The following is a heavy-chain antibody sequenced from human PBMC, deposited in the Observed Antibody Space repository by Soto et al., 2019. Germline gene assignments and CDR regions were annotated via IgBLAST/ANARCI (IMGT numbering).Heavy chain of an antibody. V-gene: IGHV4-61*01. CDR1: GASVRSGSYH. Sequence: QVQLQESGPGLVKPSETLSLTCSVSGASVRSGSYHWSWIRQPPGKGLEWIGYIYYSGSTSYNPALKSRLTMSVDPSKNQFSLKLTSVTAADTAVYYCVRLAAGWRFDFWGQGSLVVVSS. CDR2: IYYSGST. J-gene: IGHJ4*02. CDR3: VRLAAGWRFDF. D-gene: IGHD2-15*01.